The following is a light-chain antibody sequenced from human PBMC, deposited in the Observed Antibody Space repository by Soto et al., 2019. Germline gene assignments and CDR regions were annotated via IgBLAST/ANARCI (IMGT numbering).Light chain of an antibody. V-gene: IGKV3-20*01. CDR2: GAS. CDR3: QQYGNSPFT. J-gene: IGKJ4*01. CDR1: QGIANY. Sequence: PLDRVTITCRASQGIANYLNWYQQKPGQAPRLLIYGASNRATGIPDRFSGSGSGTDFTLTISRLEPEDFEVYYCQQYGNSPFTFGGGTKVDI.